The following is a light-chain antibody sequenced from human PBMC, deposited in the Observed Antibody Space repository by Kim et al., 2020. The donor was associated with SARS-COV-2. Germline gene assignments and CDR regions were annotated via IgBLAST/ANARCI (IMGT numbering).Light chain of an antibody. CDR2: AAS. CDR1: QVISSY. CDR3: QQLNSFLFT. V-gene: IGKV1-9*01. J-gene: IGKJ3*01. Sequence: ASVGDRVTITCRASQVISSYLAWYQQKPGKAPKLLIYAASTLQSGVPSRFSGSGSGTEFTLTISSLQPEDFATYYCQQLNSFLFTFGPGTKVDIK.